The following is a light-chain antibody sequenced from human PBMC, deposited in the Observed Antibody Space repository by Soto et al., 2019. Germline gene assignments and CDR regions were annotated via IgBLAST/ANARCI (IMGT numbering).Light chain of an antibody. CDR2: EAR. CDR3: CSYAGNYSPV. CDR1: SSDVANNNL. V-gene: IGLV2-23*01. Sequence: QSVLTQPASVSGSPGQSITISCTGTSSDVANNNLVSWYQQHPGKAPKFVIYEARKRPSGVSNRFSGSKSGNTASLTISGLQAEDEADYYCCSYAGNYSPVFGTGTKVTVL. J-gene: IGLJ1*01.